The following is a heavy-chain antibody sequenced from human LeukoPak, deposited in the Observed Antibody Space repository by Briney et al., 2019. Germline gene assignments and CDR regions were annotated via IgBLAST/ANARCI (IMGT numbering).Heavy chain of an antibody. CDR3: AKDSSVYYYDSRSLDY. CDR2: IYPGRST. J-gene: IGHJ4*02. CDR1: GFTVTTYY. D-gene: IGHD3-22*01. Sequence: PGGSLRLSCAASGFTVTTYYMSWVRQAPGKGLEWVSVIYPGRSTSYTDFVKGRFTISRDNSKNTLYLQMNSLRAEDTAVYYCAKDSSVYYYDSRSLDYWGQGTLVTVSS. V-gene: IGHV3-66*02.